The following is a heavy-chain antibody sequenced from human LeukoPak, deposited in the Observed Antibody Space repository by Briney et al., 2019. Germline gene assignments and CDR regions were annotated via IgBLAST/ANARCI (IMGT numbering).Heavy chain of an antibody. CDR1: RYTFTSYG. D-gene: IGHD3-22*01. V-gene: IGHV1-18*01. CDR3: ARTIYYLSTALDP. CDR2: IYSYNGNT. J-gene: IGHJ5*02. Sequence: ASVKVSCKASRYTFTSYGISSVRQAPGQGLEWMGWIYSYNGNTNYAQKFQGRVTMTRDTSITTVYMELSRLESDDTALYYCARTIYYLSTALDPWGQGTLVTVSS.